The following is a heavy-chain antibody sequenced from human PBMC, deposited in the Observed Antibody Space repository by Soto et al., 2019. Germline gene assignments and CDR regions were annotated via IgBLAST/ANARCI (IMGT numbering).Heavy chain of an antibody. V-gene: IGHV1-18*01. Sequence: ASVKVSCQASGYTFTSYGISWVRQAPGQGLEWMGWISAYNGNTNYAQKLQGRVTMTTDTSTSTAYMELRSLRSDDTAVYYCARDQYSSSWEPDAFDIWGQGTMVTV. CDR2: ISAYNGNT. D-gene: IGHD6-13*01. CDR3: ARDQYSSSWEPDAFDI. J-gene: IGHJ3*02. CDR1: GYTFTSYG.